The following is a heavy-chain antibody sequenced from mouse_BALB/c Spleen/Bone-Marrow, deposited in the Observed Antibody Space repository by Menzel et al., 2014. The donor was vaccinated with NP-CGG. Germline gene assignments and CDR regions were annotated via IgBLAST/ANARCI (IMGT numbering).Heavy chain of an antibody. CDR1: GFNIKDTY. CDR2: IDPANGNT. Sequence: EVKLEESGAELVKPGASVKLSCTASGFNIKDTYMHWVKQRPEQGLEWIGRIDPANGNTKYDPKFQGKATITADTSSNTAYLQLSSLTSEDTAVYYCARYRIGTYFDYWGQGTTLTVSS. D-gene: IGHD2-14*01. CDR3: ARYRIGTYFDY. V-gene: IGHV14-3*02. J-gene: IGHJ2*01.